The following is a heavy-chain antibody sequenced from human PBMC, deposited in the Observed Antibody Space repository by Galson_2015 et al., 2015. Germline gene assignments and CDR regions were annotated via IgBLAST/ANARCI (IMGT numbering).Heavy chain of an antibody. Sequence: EPLSLTCAVSGGSISSYYWSWIRQPPGKGLEWIASIYYTGTTNYIPSLKSRVTISVDTSKNQFSLKLSSVTAADTALYYCARDDSSAEIRAFEIWGQGTMVTVSS. V-gene: IGHV4-59*01. CDR3: ARDDSSAEIRAFEI. CDR1: GGSISSYY. CDR2: IYYTGTT. D-gene: IGHD3-22*01. J-gene: IGHJ3*02.